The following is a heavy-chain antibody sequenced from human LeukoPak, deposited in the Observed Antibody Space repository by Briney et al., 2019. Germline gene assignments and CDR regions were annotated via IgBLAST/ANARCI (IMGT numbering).Heavy chain of an antibody. D-gene: IGHD1-26*01. Sequence: KPSGTLSLTCTVAGGSIINFYWSWIRQPPGKGLEWIGYTYYSGSTNYNPSLKSRVTISIDTSKNQSSLKLSSVTAADPAVYYCAKDGGGGAAAYWAQGTLVTVSS. CDR3: AKDGGGGAAAY. CDR1: GGSIINFY. J-gene: IGHJ4*02. CDR2: TYYSGST. V-gene: IGHV4-59*01.